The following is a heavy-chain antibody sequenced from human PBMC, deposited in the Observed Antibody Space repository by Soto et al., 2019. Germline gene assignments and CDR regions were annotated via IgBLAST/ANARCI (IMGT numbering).Heavy chain of an antibody. CDR2: IYYSGST. Sequence: QVQLQESGPGLVKPSQTLSLTCTVSGGSISSGDYYWSWIRQPPGKGLEWIGYIYYSGSTYYNPSLKIRVTISLDTSKNQFSLKLSSVTAADTAVYYCARVIAAAAFFDYWGQGTLVTVSS. CDR3: ARVIAAAAFFDY. D-gene: IGHD6-13*01. V-gene: IGHV4-30-4*01. J-gene: IGHJ4*02. CDR1: GGSISSGDYY.